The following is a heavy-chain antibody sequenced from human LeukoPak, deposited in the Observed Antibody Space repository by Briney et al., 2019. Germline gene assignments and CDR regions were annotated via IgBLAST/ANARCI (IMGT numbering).Heavy chain of an antibody. CDR3: ARLIRGAGHYFDY. CDR1: GGTFSSYA. CDR2: IIPIFGTA. Sequence: ASVKVSCKASGGTFSSYAISWVRQAPGQGLEWMGGIIPIFGTANYAQKFQGRVTITTDESTSTAYMELSSLRSEDTAVYYCARLIRGAGHYFDYWGQGTLVTVSS. V-gene: IGHV1-69*05. J-gene: IGHJ4*02. D-gene: IGHD3-10*01.